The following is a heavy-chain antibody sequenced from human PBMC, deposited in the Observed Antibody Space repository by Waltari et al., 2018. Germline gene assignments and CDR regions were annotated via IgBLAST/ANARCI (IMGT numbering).Heavy chain of an antibody. Sequence: QVNLVESGGGVVQPGGSLRLSCATSGFTFSNFGMHWVRQAPGKGLGWVSLSWFEGSDKFYADSVRGRFTISRDNSARTLYLDMDSLRLDDTAMYYCAKDAFGNTYLDFWGQGTLVTVSS. CDR1: GFTFSNFG. J-gene: IGHJ4*02. D-gene: IGHD2-2*02. CDR3: AKDAFGNTYLDF. CDR2: SWFEGSDK. V-gene: IGHV3-30*02.